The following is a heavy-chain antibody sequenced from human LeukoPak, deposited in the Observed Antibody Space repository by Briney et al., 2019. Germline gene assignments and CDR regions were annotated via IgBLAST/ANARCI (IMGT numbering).Heavy chain of an antibody. CDR2: IYHSGTT. CDR1: GYSISSAYY. Sequence: PSETLSLTCAVSGYSISSAYYWGWNRQPPGKGLEWIGSIYHSGTTYYNPSLKSRVTILLDTSKNQFSLKLSSVTAADTAVYYCAGTLGGVPAASVDWFDPWGQGTLVTVSS. D-gene: IGHD2-2*01. CDR3: AGTLGGVPAASVDWFDP. J-gene: IGHJ5*02. V-gene: IGHV4-38-2*01.